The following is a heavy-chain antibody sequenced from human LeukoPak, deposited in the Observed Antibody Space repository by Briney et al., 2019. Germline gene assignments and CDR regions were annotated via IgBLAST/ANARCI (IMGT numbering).Heavy chain of an antibody. J-gene: IGHJ3*02. Sequence: PGGSLRLSCAASGLTFSSYAVSWVRQAPGKGLEWVSAISGSGGSTYYADSVKGRFTISRDNTKNSLYLQMNSLRAEDTALYYCARDYRAFYSASSGFEGGFDIWGQGTSITVSS. V-gene: IGHV3-23*01. CDR2: ISGSGGST. CDR3: ARDYRAFYSASSGFEGGFDI. CDR1: GLTFSSYA. D-gene: IGHD3-22*01.